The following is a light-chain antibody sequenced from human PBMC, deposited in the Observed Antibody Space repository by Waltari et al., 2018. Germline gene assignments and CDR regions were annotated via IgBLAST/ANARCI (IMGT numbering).Light chain of an antibody. CDR2: GVN. CDR1: GSDVGAYNY. J-gene: IGLJ1*01. Sequence: QSALTQPASVSGSPGQSITISCIGPGSDVGAYNYVSWHQQRPGKAPKVMIYGVNNRPSGVSNRFSGSKSGNTASLIISGLQADDEADYYCSSYTSNGTLVFGTGTKVTVV. CDR3: SSYTSNGTLV. V-gene: IGLV2-14*01.